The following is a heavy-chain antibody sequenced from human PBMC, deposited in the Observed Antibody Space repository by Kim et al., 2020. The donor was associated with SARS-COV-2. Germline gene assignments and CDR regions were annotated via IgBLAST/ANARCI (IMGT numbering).Heavy chain of an antibody. D-gene: IGHD6-19*01. CDR2: IIPIFGTA. CDR1: GGTFSSYA. V-gene: IGHV1-69*13. Sequence: SVKVSCKASGGTFSSYAISWVRQAPGQGLEWMGGIIPIFGTANYAQKFQGRVTITADESTSTAYMELSSLRSEDTAVYYCARSNYSSITSRRYSSGWDAVRIDYWGQGTLVTVSS. CDR3: ARSNYSSITSRRYSSGWDAVRIDY. J-gene: IGHJ4*02.